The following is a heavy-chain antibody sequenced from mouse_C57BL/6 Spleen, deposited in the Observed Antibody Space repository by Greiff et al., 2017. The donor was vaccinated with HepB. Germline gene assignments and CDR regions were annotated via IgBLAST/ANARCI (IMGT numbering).Heavy chain of an antibody. D-gene: IGHD1-1*01. CDR3: TRSYYGSGPY. Sequence: VQLQQSGAELVRPGASVTLSCKASGYTFTDYEMHWVKQTPVHGLEWIGAIDPETGGTAYNQKFKGKAILTADKSSSTAYMELRSLTSEDSAVYYCTRSYYGSGPYWGQGTLVTVSA. J-gene: IGHJ3*01. V-gene: IGHV1-15*01. CDR1: GYTFTDYE. CDR2: IDPETGGT.